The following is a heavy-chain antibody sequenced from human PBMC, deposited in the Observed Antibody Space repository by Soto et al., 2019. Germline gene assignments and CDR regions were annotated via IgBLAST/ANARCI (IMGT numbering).Heavy chain of an antibody. Sequence: QVHLVQSGVEVKTPGASVKVSCQASGYTFFTYDISWVRQAPGQGLVWLGWSSTYSGDTKYAQKFQGRVTMTTDTSTTTAYLELRSLRSDDTAVYYCARHHGPTTSENWFDPWGQRTLVTVSS. CDR1: GYTFFTYD. CDR3: ARHHGPTTSENWFDP. V-gene: IGHV1-18*01. J-gene: IGHJ5*02. D-gene: IGHD5-12*01. CDR2: SSTYSGDT.